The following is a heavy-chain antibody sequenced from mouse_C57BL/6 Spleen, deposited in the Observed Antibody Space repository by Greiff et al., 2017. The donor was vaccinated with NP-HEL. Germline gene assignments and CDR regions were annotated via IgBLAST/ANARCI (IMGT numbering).Heavy chain of an antibody. CDR2: IDPSDSYT. J-gene: IGHJ2*01. Sequence: QVQLQQPGAELVKPGASVKLSCKASGYTFTSYWMQWVKQRPGQGLEWIGEIDPSDSYTNYNQKFKGKATLTVDTSSSTAYMQLSSLTSEDSAVYYCARDYDGDYWGQGTTLTVSS. CDR1: GYTFTSYW. CDR3: ARDYDGDY. D-gene: IGHD2-4*01. V-gene: IGHV1-50*01.